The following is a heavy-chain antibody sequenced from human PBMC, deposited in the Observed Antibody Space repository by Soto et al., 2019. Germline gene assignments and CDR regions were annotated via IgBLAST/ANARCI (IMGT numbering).Heavy chain of an antibody. CDR1: GFTFSSYG. CDR3: AKDLDDESGSLDY. J-gene: IGHJ4*02. V-gene: IGHV3-30*18. Sequence: GGSLRLSCAASGFTFSSYGMHWVRQAPGKGLEWVAVISYDGSNKYYADSVKGRFTISRDNSKNTLYLQMNSLRAEDTAVYYCAKDLDDESGSLDYWGQGTLVTVSS. CDR2: ISYDGSNK. D-gene: IGHD1-26*01.